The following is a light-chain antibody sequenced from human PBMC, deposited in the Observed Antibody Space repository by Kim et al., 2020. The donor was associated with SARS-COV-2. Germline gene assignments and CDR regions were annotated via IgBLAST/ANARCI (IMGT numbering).Light chain of an antibody. Sequence: ASVGVRVTITCRASQSISSWLAWYQQTPEKAPKLLIYDASSLESGVPSRFSGSGSGTEFTLTISSLQPDDFATYYCQQYNSYSWTFGQGTKVDIK. CDR1: QSISSW. CDR3: QQYNSYSWT. V-gene: IGKV1-5*01. CDR2: DAS. J-gene: IGKJ1*01.